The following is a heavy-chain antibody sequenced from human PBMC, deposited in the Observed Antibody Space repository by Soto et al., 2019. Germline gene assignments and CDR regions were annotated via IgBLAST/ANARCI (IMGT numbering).Heavy chain of an antibody. CDR2: IYHSGST. CDR1: GGSISSGGYS. CDR3: ARGAYCGGDCYDY. J-gene: IGHJ4*02. D-gene: IGHD2-21*02. Sequence: PSETLSLTCAVSGGSISSGGYSWSWIRQPPGKGLEWIGYIYHSGSTYYNPSLKSRVTISVDRSKNQFSLKLSSVTAADTAVYYCARGAYCGGDCYDYWGQGTLVTVSS. V-gene: IGHV4-30-2*01.